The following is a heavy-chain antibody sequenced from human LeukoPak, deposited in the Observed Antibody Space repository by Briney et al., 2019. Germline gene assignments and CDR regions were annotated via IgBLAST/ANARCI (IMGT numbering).Heavy chain of an antibody. Sequence: GGSLRPSCAASGFTFSSYSMNWVRQAPGKGLEWVSAISISGSKTYYADSVKGRFTISRDNSKNTLYLQMNSLRAEDTAVYYCANEIRPNDYWGQGTQVTVSS. CDR1: GFTFSSYS. J-gene: IGHJ4*02. D-gene: IGHD4-17*01. CDR3: ANEIRPNDY. V-gene: IGHV3-23*01. CDR2: ISISGSKT.